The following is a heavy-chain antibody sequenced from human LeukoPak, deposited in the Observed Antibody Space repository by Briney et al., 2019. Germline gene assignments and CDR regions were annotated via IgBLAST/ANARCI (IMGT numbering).Heavy chain of an antibody. D-gene: IGHD4-23*01. CDR3: AAYGDNSDFAY. J-gene: IGHJ4*02. CDR1: GFTLSTYW. CDR2: IYAHGTNT. Sequence: GGSLRLSCAASGFTLSTYWMHWVSQAPGKWLVWVSNIYAHGTNTTYADSVKGRFTISRDSAKNTVFLQMNSLRAEDTAVYYCAAYGDNSDFAYWGQGTLVTVSS. V-gene: IGHV3-74*01.